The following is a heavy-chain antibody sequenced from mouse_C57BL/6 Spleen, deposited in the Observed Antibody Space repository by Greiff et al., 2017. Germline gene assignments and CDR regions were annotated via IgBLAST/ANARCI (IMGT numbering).Heavy chain of an antibody. CDR1: GYTFTDYY. CDR2: INPYNGGT. CDR3: ARWLDSSGYQFAY. D-gene: IGHD3-2*02. V-gene: IGHV1-19*01. Sequence: EVKLMESGPVLVKPGASVKMSCKASGYTFTDYYMNWVKQSHGKSLEWIGVINPYNGGTSYNQKFKGKATLTVDKSSSTAYMELNSLTSEDSAVYYCARWLDSSGYQFAYWGQGTLVTVSA. J-gene: IGHJ3*01.